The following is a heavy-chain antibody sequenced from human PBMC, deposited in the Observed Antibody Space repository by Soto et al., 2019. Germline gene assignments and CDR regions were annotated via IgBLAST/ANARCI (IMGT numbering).Heavy chain of an antibody. J-gene: IGHJ4*02. CDR3: ARDIDRYSYGLDY. V-gene: IGHV3-33*01. D-gene: IGHD5-18*01. CDR1: GFTVSSYA. CDR2: VWYDGANK. Sequence: QVQLVESGGGVVQPGRSLRLSCAASGFTVSSYAMHWVRQAPGKGPEWVAVVWYDGANKYYADSVKGRVTISRDNSKNTLYLPMNSRRAEETAVYYCARDIDRYSYGLDYWGQGTLVTVS.